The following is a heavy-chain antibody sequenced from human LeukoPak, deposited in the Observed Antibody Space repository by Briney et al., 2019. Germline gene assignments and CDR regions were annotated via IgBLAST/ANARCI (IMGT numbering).Heavy chain of an antibody. CDR2: IYFSGSD. V-gene: IGHV4-59*13. Sequence: PSETLSLTCTVSGYSLSSYYWGWIRQPPGKGLEWIGFIYFSGSDTYNPSLKSRVTISVDRSRNQFSLNLTSVTAADTAVYYCARADYVRSMDIWGQGTTVTVSS. CDR3: ARADYVRSMDI. CDR1: GYSLSSYY. J-gene: IGHJ6*02. D-gene: IGHD4-17*01.